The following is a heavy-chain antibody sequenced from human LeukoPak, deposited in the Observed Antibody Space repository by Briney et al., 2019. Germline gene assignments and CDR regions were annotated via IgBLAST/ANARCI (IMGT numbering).Heavy chain of an antibody. D-gene: IGHD6-19*01. CDR3: ARFRSGWYMDY. J-gene: IGHJ4*02. Sequence: GGSLRLSCAASGFTFSSYAMHWVRQAPGKGLEWVAVIWNDGSKSNYPDSVKGRFTISRDDSKNTLFLQMSSLRVEDTAVYYCARFRSGWYMDYWGQGTLVTVSS. V-gene: IGHV3-33*08. CDR1: GFTFSSYA. CDR2: IWNDGSKS.